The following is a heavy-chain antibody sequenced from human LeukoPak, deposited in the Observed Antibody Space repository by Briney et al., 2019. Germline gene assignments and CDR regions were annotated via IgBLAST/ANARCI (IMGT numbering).Heavy chain of an antibody. V-gene: IGHV5-51*01. D-gene: IGHD1-26*01. CDR3: ANRGSYGAFDI. CDR2: IYPGDSDT. J-gene: IGHJ3*02. CDR1: GYSFTSFW. Sequence: GESLKISCKASGYSFTSFWIGWVRQMPGRGLEWMGIIYPGDSDTRFSPSFQGQVTISADKSISTAYLQWNSLKASDTAMYYCANRGSYGAFDIWGQGTMVTVSS.